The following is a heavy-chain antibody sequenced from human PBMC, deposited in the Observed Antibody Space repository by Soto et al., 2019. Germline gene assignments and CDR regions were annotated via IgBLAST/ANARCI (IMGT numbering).Heavy chain of an antibody. J-gene: IGHJ3*02. D-gene: IGHD2-15*01. V-gene: IGHV4-34*01. CDR2: INHSGST. CDR1: GGSFSGYY. Sequence: SETLSLTCAVYGGSFSGYYWSWIRQPPGKGLEWIGEINHSGSTNYNPSLKSRVTISVDTSKNQFSLKLSSVTAADTAVYYCARGPRFYCSGGSCQSREAFDIWGQGTMVTVSS. CDR3: ARGPRFYCSGGSCQSREAFDI.